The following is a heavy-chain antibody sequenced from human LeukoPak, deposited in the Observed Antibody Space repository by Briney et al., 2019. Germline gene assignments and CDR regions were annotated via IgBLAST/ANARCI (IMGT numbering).Heavy chain of an antibody. CDR3: ARGPRGFDY. V-gene: IGHV3-72*01. Sequence: PGGSLRLSXAAFGFSLSDQNMDWVRQAPGKGLEWVARSRNKANSYTTEYAASVKGRFSISRDDSDNSLYLQMNSLKTEDTAVYFCARGPRGFDYWGQGTLVTVSS. CDR1: GFSLSDQN. J-gene: IGHJ4*02. CDR2: SRNKANSYTT.